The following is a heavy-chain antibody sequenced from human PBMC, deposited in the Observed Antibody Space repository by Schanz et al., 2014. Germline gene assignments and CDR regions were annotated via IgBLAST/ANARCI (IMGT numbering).Heavy chain of an antibody. CDR3: ATEGPRGTRHPINYYYAMDN. CDR2: ICYETRQ. Sequence: VQLVESGGGLAQPGGSLRLSCEASGFTFSNYGMNWVRQAPGKGLERVPIICYETRQFYADCVKGRFTISRDNAKNSVFLQMNRLRAEDTAVYYCATEGPRGTRHPINYYYAMDNWGQGTKVTV. CDR1: GFTFSNYG. V-gene: IGHV3-33*08. D-gene: IGHD6-6*01. J-gene: IGHJ6*02.